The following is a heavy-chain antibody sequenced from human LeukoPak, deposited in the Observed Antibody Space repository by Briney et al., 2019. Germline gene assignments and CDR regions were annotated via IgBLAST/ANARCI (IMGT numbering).Heavy chain of an antibody. Sequence: SAPTLVNPTQTLTLTCTFSGFSLSTTGVGVNWIRQSPGKALEWLALIYWNDDKRYSPSLRSRLTITRDTSKNQVVLTMTNMDPVDTATYYCAHRGGAVAGHYYFDYWGQGTLVTVSS. D-gene: IGHD6-19*01. CDR1: GFSLSTTGVG. CDR3: AHRGGAVAGHYYFDY. J-gene: IGHJ4*02. CDR2: IYWNDDK. V-gene: IGHV2-5*01.